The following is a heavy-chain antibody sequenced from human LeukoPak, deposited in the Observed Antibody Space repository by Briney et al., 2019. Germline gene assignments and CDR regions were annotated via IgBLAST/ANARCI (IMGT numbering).Heavy chain of an antibody. CDR3: ARGGLWAGFDS. CDR1: GFTVSNNY. V-gene: IGHV3-53*01. J-gene: IGHJ4*02. D-gene: IGHD3-10*01. CDR2: FYSGGGT. Sequence: GGSLRLSCAASGFTVSNNYMSWVRQAPGKGLEWVSVFYSGGGTYVADSVKGRFTISRDNSKNTLFLQMKSLRAEDTALYYCARGGLWAGFDSWGQGALVSVSS.